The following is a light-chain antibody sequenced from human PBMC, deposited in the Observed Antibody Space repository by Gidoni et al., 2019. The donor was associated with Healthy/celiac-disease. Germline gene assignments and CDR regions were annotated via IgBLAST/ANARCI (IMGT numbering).Light chain of an antibody. V-gene: IGLV1-51*01. CDR1: SSNIGNNY. CDR3: GTWDSSLSAVV. CDR2: DNN. J-gene: IGLJ2*01. Sequence: QSVLTQPPSVSAAPGQQVTISCSGSSSNIGNNYVSWYQQLPGPAPKLLIYDNNTRPSGIPDRFSGSKCGTSATLGITGLQTGDEADYYCGTWDSSLSAVVFRGWTKLTVL.